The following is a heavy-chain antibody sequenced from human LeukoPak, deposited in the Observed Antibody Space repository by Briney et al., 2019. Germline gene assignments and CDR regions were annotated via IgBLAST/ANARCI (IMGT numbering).Heavy chain of an antibody. D-gene: IGHD2-8*02. CDR1: GFTFSSYA. CDR3: ARDSGGNYYYYGMDV. J-gene: IGHJ6*02. Sequence: GGSLRLSCAAAGFTFSSYAMHWVRQSPGKGLEWVAGISGSGDITHYADSVKGRFTISRDNSKNTLYLQMNSLRAEDTAVYYCARDSGGNYYYYGMDVWGQGTTVTVSS. CDR2: ISGSGDIT. V-gene: IGHV3-NL1*01.